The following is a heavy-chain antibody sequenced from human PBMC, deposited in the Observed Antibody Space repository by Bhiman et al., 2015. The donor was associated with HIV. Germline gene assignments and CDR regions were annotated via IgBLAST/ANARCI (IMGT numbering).Heavy chain of an antibody. V-gene: IGHV3-48*03. J-gene: IGHJ6*02. D-gene: IGHD3/OR15-3a*01. CDR2: ISDSGSTI. CDR1: GFAFSSYE. Sequence: EVQLLESGGGLVQPGGSLRLSCAASGFAFSSYEMNWVRQAPGKGLEWVSYISDSGSTIYYADSVKGRFTISRDNAKNSLYLQMNSLRAEDTAVYYCARDISRTWTNYYHYYGMDVWGQGTTVTVSS. CDR3: ARDISRTWTNYYHYYGMDV.